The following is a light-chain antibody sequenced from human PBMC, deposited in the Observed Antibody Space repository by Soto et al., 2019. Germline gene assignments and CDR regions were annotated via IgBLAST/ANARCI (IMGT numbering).Light chain of an antibody. CDR1: QSVSSN. CDR3: QQRSSSIT. J-gene: IGKJ5*01. CDR2: DAS. Sequence: EIVLTQSPATLSLSPGERATLSCRASQSVSSNLAWYQQKPGQAPRLLIYDASNWATGIPARFSGSGSGTDFTLTSSGLEPEDFVVHYCQQRSSSITFGQGTRLEIK. V-gene: IGKV3-11*01.